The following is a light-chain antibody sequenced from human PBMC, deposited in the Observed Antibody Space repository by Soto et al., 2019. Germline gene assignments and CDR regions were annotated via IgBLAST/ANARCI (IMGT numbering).Light chain of an antibody. V-gene: IGKV3-20*01. CDR2: DAS. Sequence: VLTQSPSTLSLSPGERATLSCRASQSVRSSYLAWYQQKPGQAPRLLIFDASSRATGIPDRFSGSGSGTDFTLTISRLDPEDFAVYYCQQYGSSPWTFGQGTKVDIK. J-gene: IGKJ1*01. CDR3: QQYGSSPWT. CDR1: QSVRSSY.